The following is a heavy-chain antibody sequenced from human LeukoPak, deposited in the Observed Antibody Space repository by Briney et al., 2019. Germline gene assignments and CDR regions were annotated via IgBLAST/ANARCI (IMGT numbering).Heavy chain of an antibody. CDR2: ISGSGGST. CDR1: GFTFSNAW. Sequence: PGGSLRLSCAASGFTFSNAWMTWVRQAPGKGLEWVSAISGSGGSTYYADSVKGRFTISRDNSKNTLYLQMNSLRAEDTAVYYCAKLPGEMATAWHFDYWGQGTLVTVSS. V-gene: IGHV3-23*01. D-gene: IGHD5-24*01. CDR3: AKLPGEMATAWHFDY. J-gene: IGHJ4*02.